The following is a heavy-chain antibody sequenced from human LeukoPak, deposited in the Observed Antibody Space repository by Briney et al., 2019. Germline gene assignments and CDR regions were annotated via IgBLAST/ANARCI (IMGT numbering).Heavy chain of an antibody. D-gene: IGHD3-10*01. J-gene: IGHJ4*02. Sequence: ASVKVSCKASGYTFTDSYMHWVRQAPGQGLEWMGWIIPNSGGTNYAQTFQGRVTMTRDTSISTVYMELSRLKSDDTAVYYCARGRGLIRVNMVRRVIGYWGQGTLVTVSS. V-gene: IGHV1-2*02. CDR1: GYTFTDSY. CDR3: ARGRGLIRVNMVRRVIGY. CDR2: IIPNSGGT.